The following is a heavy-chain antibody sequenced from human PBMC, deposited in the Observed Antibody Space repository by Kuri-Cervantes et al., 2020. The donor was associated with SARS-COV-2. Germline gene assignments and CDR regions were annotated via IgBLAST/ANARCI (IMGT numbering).Heavy chain of an antibody. D-gene: IGHD3-10*01. J-gene: IGHJ4*02. CDR1: GGSVTNHH. CDR3: ARSPWTSYIFDY. CDR2: IYYSGTT. Sequence: LRLSSTASGGSVTNHHWSWIRQPPRKGLEWIGYIYYSGTTNYNPSLRNRVTISVDTSKEQFSLKLKSVTAADTAVYYCARSPWTSYIFDYWCLGTLVTVSS. V-gene: IGHV4-59*02.